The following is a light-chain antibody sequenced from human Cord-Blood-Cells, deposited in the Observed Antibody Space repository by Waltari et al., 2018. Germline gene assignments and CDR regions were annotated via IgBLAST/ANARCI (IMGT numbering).Light chain of an antibody. CDR1: QSVSSC. CDR3: QQRSNWPIT. V-gene: IGKV3-11*01. Sequence: EIVLTQSPATLTLSPGERATLSFRAGQSVSSCLAWYQPKPGQAPRLLIYDASNSATGIPARFSGSGSGTDFTLTISSREPEDFAVYYCQQRSNWPITFGQGTRLEIK. J-gene: IGKJ5*01. CDR2: DAS.